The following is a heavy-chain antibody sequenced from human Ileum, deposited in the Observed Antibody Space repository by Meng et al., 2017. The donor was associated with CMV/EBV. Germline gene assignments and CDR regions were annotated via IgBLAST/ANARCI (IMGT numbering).Heavy chain of an antibody. V-gene: IGHV3-66*02. CDR3: ARGGSYYGYFDY. CDR1: GRSVSGDY. CDR2: IYTGGLT. Sequence: SCAVSGRSVSGDYMNWVRQAPGRGLEWVSVIYTGGLTGYADSVKGRFTISRDNSKNMLYLQMNSLRPEDMAVYYCARGGSYYGYFDYWGQGTLVTVSS. J-gene: IGHJ4*02. D-gene: IGHD1-26*01.